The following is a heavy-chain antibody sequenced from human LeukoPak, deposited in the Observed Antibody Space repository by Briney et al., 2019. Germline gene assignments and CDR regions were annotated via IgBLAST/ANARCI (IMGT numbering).Heavy chain of an antibody. CDR3: ARQTIASVTGYMLFDL. J-gene: IGHJ2*01. Sequence: SETLSLNCSVSVVSINSRDYYWARIRQAPGKGLEWVGSNYYPKNTVYNPSLQRRLFISLDASKNIFSLTLASVTAADSAMYYCARQTIASVTGYMLFDLWGRGTSVIVSS. CDR1: VVSINSRDYY. D-gene: IGHD2-2*02. CDR2: NYYPKNT. V-gene: IGHV4-39*02.